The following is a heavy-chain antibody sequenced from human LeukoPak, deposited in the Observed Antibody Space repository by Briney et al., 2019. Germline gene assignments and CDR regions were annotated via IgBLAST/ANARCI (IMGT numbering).Heavy chain of an antibody. CDR1: GGSISSYY. CDR3: AREYPGGRIDY. CDR2: IYYSGST. J-gene: IGHJ4*02. D-gene: IGHD2-15*01. Sequence: PSETLSLTCTASGGSISSYYWSWIRQPPGKGLEWIGYIYYSGSTNYNPSLKSRVTISVDTSKNQFSLKLSSVTAADTAVYYCAREYPGGRIDYWGQGTLVTVSS. V-gene: IGHV4-59*01.